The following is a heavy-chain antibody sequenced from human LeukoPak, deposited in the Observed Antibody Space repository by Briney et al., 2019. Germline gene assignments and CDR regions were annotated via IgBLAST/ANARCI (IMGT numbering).Heavy chain of an antibody. CDR2: ISSSSSYI. J-gene: IGHJ4*02. CDR3: ARDITSYSVADYGGNSGY. V-gene: IGHV3-21*01. CDR1: GFTFSSYS. Sequence: PGGSLRLSCAASGFTFSSYSMNWVRQAPGKGLEWVSSISSSSSYIYYADSVKGRFTISRDNAKNSLYLQMNSLRAEDTAVYYCARDITSYSVADYGGNSGYWGQGTLVTVSS. D-gene: IGHD4-23*01.